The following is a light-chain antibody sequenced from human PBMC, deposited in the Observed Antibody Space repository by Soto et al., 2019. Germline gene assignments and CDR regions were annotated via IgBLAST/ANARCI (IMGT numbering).Light chain of an antibody. V-gene: IGLV2-14*01. CDR3: SSYTSSSTYV. Sequence: QSVLTQPASVSGSPGQSITISCTGTSSDVGTYNYVSWYQLHPGKAPKLMVYEVSNRPSGVSNRFSGSKSGNTASLTISGLQAEDEADYPCSSYTSSSTYVFGNGTKVTVL. J-gene: IGLJ1*01. CDR1: SSDVGTYNY. CDR2: EVS.